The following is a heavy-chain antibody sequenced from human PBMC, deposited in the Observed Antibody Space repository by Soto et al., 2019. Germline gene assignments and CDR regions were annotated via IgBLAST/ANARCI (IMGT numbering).Heavy chain of an antibody. CDR1: GFSLTTGGVG. V-gene: IGHV2-5*02. CDR3: AHSRNLITEDAQVGDFDY. CDR2: IYWDDDE. J-gene: IGHJ4*02. D-gene: IGHD3-10*01. Sequence: QITLKESGPTLVKPTQTLTLTCDFSGFSLTTGGVGVGWVRQPPGEALEWLALIYWDDDERYNPSLKTRLTIPKAPSKNQVVLIMTNMDPVDTATYYCAHSRNLITEDAQVGDFDYWGQGTLVTVSS.